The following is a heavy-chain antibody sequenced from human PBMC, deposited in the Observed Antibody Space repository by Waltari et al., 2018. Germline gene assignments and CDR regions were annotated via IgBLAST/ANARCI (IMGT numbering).Heavy chain of an antibody. J-gene: IGHJ6*03. D-gene: IGHD3-3*01. CDR2: FDPEDGET. V-gene: IGHV1-24*01. CDR3: ATGRITICGVVTNYYYYYMDG. Sequence: QVQLVQSGAEVKKPGASVKVSCKVSGYTLTELSMHWVRQAPGKGLEWMGGFDPEDGETNYAQQVQGRVNMTEDTSTDTAYMELSSLRSEDTAVYYCATGRITICGVVTNYYYYYMDGWGKGTTVTVSS. CDR1: GYTLTELS.